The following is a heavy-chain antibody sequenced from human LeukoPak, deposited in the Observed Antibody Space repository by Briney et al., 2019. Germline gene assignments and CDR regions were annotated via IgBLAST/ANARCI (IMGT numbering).Heavy chain of an antibody. D-gene: IGHD5-12*01. J-gene: IGHJ4*02. Sequence: GGSLRLSCAASGFTFDDYAMHWVRQAPGKGLEWVSGISWNSGSIGYADPVKGRFTISRDNAKNSLYLQMNSLRAEDTALYYCAKDWDSGYSYYFDYWGQGTLVTVSS. CDR2: ISWNSGSI. V-gene: IGHV3-9*01. CDR1: GFTFDDYA. CDR3: AKDWDSGYSYYFDY.